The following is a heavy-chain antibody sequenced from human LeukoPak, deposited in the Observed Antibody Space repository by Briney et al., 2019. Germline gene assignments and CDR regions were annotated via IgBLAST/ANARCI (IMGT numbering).Heavy chain of an antibody. V-gene: IGHV3-7*01. Sequence: GGSLRLSCAASGFTLTSHWMSWVRQAPGKGLEWVANIKQDGSEKFYVDSVKGRFTISRDNAKKSLYLQMNSLRAEDTAVYYCVRPVYFAADYWGQGTLVTAPS. CDR3: VRPVYFAADY. J-gene: IGHJ4*02. CDR2: IKQDGSEK. D-gene: IGHD5/OR15-5a*01. CDR1: GFTLTSHW.